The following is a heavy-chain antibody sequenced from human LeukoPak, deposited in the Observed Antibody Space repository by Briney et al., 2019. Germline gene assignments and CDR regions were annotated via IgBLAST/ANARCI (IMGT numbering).Heavy chain of an antibody. V-gene: IGHV4-59*08. J-gene: IGHJ6*02. CDR2: IYYSGST. Sequence: PSETLSLTCTVSGGSISSYYWSWIRQPPGKGLEWIGYIYYSGSTNYNPSLKSRVTISVDTSKNQFSLKLSSVTAADTAVYYCARGRQWLVRRGYYYYYGMDVWGQGTTVTVSS. CDR1: GGSISSYY. CDR3: ARGRQWLVRRGYYYYYGMDV. D-gene: IGHD6-19*01.